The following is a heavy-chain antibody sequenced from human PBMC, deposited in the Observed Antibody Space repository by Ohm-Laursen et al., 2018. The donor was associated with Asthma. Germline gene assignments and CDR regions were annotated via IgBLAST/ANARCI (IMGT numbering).Heavy chain of an antibody. D-gene: IGHD2-21*02. CDR1: GFTFSDYY. CDR3: ARVPKDGGDHFDY. Sequence: SLRLSCSASGFTFSDYYMAWIRQAPGKGLEWISYISTFSNFTNYADSVKGRCTISRDNAKNSLFLQMNSLRAEDTAVYYCARVPKDGGDHFDYWGQGTLVTVSS. CDR2: ISTFSNFT. V-gene: IGHV3-11*06. J-gene: IGHJ4*02.